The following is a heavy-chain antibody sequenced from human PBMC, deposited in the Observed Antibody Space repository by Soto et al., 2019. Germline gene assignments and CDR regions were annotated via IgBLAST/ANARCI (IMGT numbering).Heavy chain of an antibody. J-gene: IGHJ4*02. Sequence: PSETLSLTCAVSGGSISSGGYSWSWIRQPPGKGLEWIGYIYYSGSNNYNPSLKSRITISVDTSKNQFSLKLNSVTAADTAVYYCASRHSSPYFDYWGQGTLVTVSS. CDR1: GGSISSGGYS. V-gene: IGHV4-61*08. CDR2: IYYSGSN. D-gene: IGHD6-13*01. CDR3: ASRHSSPYFDY.